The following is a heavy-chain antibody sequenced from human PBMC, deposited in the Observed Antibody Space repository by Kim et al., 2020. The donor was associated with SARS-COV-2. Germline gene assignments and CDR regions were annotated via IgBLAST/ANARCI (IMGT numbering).Heavy chain of an antibody. D-gene: IGHD5-18*01. Sequence: GGSLRLSCAASGFTFSTYWMSWVRQAPGKGLEWVANIKQDGSEEYYVDSVKGRFTISRDNAKNSLYLQMNSLRAEDTAVYYCARDNIFYSYGQLRGYYYYYGMDVWGQGTTVTVSS. CDR3: ARDNIFYSYGQLRGYYYYYGMDV. CDR2: IKQDGSEE. J-gene: IGHJ6*02. CDR1: GFTFSTYW. V-gene: IGHV3-7*01.